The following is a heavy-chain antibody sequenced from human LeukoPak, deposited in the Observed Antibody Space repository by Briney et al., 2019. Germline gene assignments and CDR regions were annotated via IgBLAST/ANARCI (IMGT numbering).Heavy chain of an antibody. D-gene: IGHD3-3*01. Sequence: GGSLRLSCVGSGFRFSRYAMVWVRQAPGKGLEFVAHLKESGIEKEYVDSVKGRFTISRDNAENLLYLQMNSLRSEDRALYFCARWRGAQSEFDYWGQGTQVTVSS. CDR3: ARWRGAQSEFDY. CDR2: LKESGIEK. CDR1: GFRFSRYA. V-gene: IGHV3-7*01. J-gene: IGHJ4*02.